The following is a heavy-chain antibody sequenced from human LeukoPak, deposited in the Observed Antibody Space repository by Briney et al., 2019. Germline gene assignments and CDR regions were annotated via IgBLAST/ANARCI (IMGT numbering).Heavy chain of an antibody. J-gene: IGHJ4*02. CDR3: ARDPSSYYDILTGYYTRYYFDY. CDR1: GFTFSDYY. V-gene: IGHV3-11*01. CDR2: ISSSGSTI. Sequence: PGGSLRLSCAASGFTFSDYYMSWIRQAPGKGLEWVSYISSSGSTIYYADSVKGRFTISRDNAKNSLYLQMNSLRAEDTAVYYCARDPSSYYDILTGYYTRYYFDYWGQGTLVTVSS. D-gene: IGHD3-9*01.